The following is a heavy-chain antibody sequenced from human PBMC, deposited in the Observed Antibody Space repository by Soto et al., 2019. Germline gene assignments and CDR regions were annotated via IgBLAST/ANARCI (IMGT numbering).Heavy chain of an antibody. V-gene: IGHV4-59*01. CDR2: VYYTGST. CDR3: ARGRTVRNYADDSSDYFYFFDY. CDR1: GDSISTFY. J-gene: IGHJ4*02. D-gene: IGHD3-22*01. Sequence: SETLSFTCTVSGDSISTFYWGWMRQSPGKELEWIGYVYYTGSTNYNPSLKSRVTISVDRSKNQFSLKLTSANAADTAVYYCARGRTVRNYADDSSDYFYFFDYWGQGTQVTVSS.